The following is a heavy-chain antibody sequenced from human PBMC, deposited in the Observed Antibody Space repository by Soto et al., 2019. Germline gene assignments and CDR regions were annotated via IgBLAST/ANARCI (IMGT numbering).Heavy chain of an antibody. Sequence: QVQLVQSGAEVKKPGASVKVSCKASGYTFTSYGISWVRQAPGQGLEWMGWISAYNGNTNYAQKXQXXXNXTTDTSTSTAYMELRSLRSEDRAVSYFARDNPPLGYCGQGTLVTVSS. V-gene: IGHV1-18*01. CDR2: ISAYNGNT. CDR3: ARDNPPLGY. J-gene: IGHJ4*02. CDR1: GYTFTSYG.